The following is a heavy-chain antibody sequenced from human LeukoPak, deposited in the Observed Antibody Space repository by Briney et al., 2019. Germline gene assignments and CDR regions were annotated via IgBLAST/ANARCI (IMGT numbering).Heavy chain of an antibody. CDR1: GFTFSSYA. J-gene: IGHJ5*02. CDR3: AKAGRITIFGVVIRSWFDP. Sequence: GGSLRLSRAASGFTFSSYAMSWVRQAPGKGLEWVSAISGSGGSTYYADSVKGRFTISRDNSKNTLYLQMNSLRAEDTAVYYCAKAGRITIFGVVIRSWFDPWGQGTLVTVSS. D-gene: IGHD3-3*01. CDR2: ISGSGGST. V-gene: IGHV3-23*01.